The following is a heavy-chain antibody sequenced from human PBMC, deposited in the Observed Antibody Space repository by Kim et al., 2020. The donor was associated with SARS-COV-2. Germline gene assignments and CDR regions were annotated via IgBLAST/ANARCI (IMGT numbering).Heavy chain of an antibody. CDR2: ISWNSGSI. V-gene: IGHV3-9*01. Sequence: GGSLRLSCAASGFTFDDYAMHWVRQAPGKGLEWVSGISWNSGSIGYADSVKGRFTISRDNAKNSLYLQMNSLRAEDTALYYCAKDMRVSRYQLLSAIFDYWGQGTLVTVSS. D-gene: IGHD2-2*01. CDR1: GFTFDDYA. J-gene: IGHJ4*02. CDR3: AKDMRVSRYQLLSAIFDY.